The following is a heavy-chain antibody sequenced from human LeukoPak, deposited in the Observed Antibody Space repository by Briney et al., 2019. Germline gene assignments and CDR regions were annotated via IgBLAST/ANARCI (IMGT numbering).Heavy chain of an antibody. J-gene: IGHJ3*02. CDR1: GFTFSSYA. V-gene: IGHV3-30-3*01. Sequence: GGSLRLSCAASGFTFSSYAMHWVRQAPGKGLEWVAVISCDGSNKYYADSVKGRFTISRDNSKNTLYLQMNSLRAEDTAVYYCARDGTSRDGYNGAFDIWGQGTMVTVSS. CDR2: ISCDGSNK. CDR3: ARDGTSRDGYNGAFDI. D-gene: IGHD5-24*01.